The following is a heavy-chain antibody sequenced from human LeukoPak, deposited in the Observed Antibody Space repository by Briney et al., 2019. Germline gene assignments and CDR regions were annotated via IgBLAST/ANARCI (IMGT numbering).Heavy chain of an antibody. CDR2: ISYDGSNK. CDR3: AKGYTSSWYLPNFDY. Sequence: SGGSLRLSCVASGFTFSTYVMHWVRQAPGKGLEWVAVISYDGSNKYYTDSVKDRFTISRDNSKNTLYLQMNSLRAEDTAVYYCAKGYTSSWYLPNFDYWGQGTLVTVSS. D-gene: IGHD6-13*01. V-gene: IGHV3-30*18. J-gene: IGHJ4*02. CDR1: GFTFSTYV.